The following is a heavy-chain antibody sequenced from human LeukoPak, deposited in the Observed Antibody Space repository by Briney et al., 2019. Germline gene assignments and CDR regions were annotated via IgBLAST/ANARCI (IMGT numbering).Heavy chain of an antibody. CDR1: GFTFSRYA. D-gene: IGHD6-13*01. CDR3: AKRGIAAAGLFYYYYYMDV. Sequence: LSXAXXGFTFSRYAXSWVRQAPGKGGXWVSDISGSGGSTYYADSVKGGFTISRENSKKTLYLQMNSLRAEDTAVYYCAKRGIAAAGLFYYYYYMDVWAKGPRSPSP. CDR2: ISGSGGST. J-gene: IGHJ6*03. V-gene: IGHV3-23*01.